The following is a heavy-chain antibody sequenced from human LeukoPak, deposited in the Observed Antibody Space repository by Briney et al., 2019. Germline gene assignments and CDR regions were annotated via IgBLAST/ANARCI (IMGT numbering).Heavy chain of an antibody. Sequence: GGSLRLSCAASGFTFDDYAMHWVRQAPGKGLEWVSGISWNSGSIGYADSVKGRFTISRDNAKNSPYLQMNSLRAEDTALYYCAKGDYGGNSVLAGVFDYWGQGTLVTISS. CDR1: GFTFDDYA. CDR3: AKGDYGGNSVLAGVFDY. J-gene: IGHJ4*02. CDR2: ISWNSGSI. D-gene: IGHD4-23*01. V-gene: IGHV3-9*01.